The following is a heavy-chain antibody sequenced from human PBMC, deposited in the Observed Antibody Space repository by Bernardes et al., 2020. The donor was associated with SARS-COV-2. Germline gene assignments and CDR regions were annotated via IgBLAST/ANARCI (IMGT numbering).Heavy chain of an antibody. CDR1: SGSITRYY. CDR2: IHYTGST. Sequence: SETLSLTCTVSSGSITRYYWSWIRQPPGKGLEWIGYIHYTGSTNYSPSLRSRVTMSVDTSKSQFSLKLRSVTAADTAVYYCAGDFRYYDTLNSYHFGMDVWGQGTTVTVSS. J-gene: IGHJ6*02. V-gene: IGHV4-59*01. CDR3: AGDFRYYDTLNSYHFGMDV. D-gene: IGHD3-22*01.